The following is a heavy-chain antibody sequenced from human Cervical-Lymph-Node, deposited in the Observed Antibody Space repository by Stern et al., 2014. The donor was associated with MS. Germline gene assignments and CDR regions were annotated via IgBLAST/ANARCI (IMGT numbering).Heavy chain of an antibody. D-gene: IGHD3-3*01. J-gene: IGHJ4*02. CDR3: ARGRTTRFGVVIPIDN. CDR1: GGSFSGYY. Sequence: QVQLVQWDAGLLKPSETLSLNCGVYGGSFSGYYWAWIRQSPGKGLEWIGEINHGGSTNYNPSLKSRVTLSVDTSQNQFSLSLSSVTAADTAVYYCARGRTTRFGVVIPIDNWGQGTLVTVSS. CDR2: INHGGST. V-gene: IGHV4-34*01.